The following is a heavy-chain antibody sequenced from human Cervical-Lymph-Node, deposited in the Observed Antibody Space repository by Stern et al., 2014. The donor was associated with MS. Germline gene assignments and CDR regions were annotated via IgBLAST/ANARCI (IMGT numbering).Heavy chain of an antibody. CDR1: GGSSGIGGYY. CDR3: ARVLEDDLTDWYFDL. Sequence: QVQLQESGPGLVKPSQTLSLTCTVSGGSSGIGGYYWSWIRQHPGKGLEWTVSIYYSGRPTSQNPSRSSRLIIAAASTNKTFTLKLRSVTAADTAVYYCARVLEDDLTDWYFDLWGRGTLVTVSA. D-gene: IGHD3/OR15-3a*01. J-gene: IGHJ2*01. CDR2: IYYSGRPT. V-gene: IGHV4-31*03.